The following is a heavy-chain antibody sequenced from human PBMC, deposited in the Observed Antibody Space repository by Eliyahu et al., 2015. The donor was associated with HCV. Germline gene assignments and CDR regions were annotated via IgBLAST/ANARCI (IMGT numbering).Heavy chain of an antibody. Sequence: QLHLQESGPGLVKPSETLSLTCTVSGISISGTKYYWVWIRQPPGKGLEWIGSIHDGGTIHYNPSLKSRVTMSVDRSKNQFSLNLSSVTAADTALYYCAKGVEVYSYGRDYFDYWGQGTLVTVSS. CDR3: AKGVEVYSYGRDYFDY. D-gene: IGHD5-18*01. V-gene: IGHV4-39*01. CDR2: IHDGGTI. J-gene: IGHJ4*02. CDR1: GISISGTKYY.